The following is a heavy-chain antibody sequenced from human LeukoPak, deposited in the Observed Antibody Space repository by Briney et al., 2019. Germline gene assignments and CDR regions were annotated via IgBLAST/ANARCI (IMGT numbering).Heavy chain of an antibody. J-gene: IGHJ4*02. Sequence: GGSLRLSCAASGFTFSSYSMNWVRQAPGKGLEWVAVISYDGSNKYYADSVKGRFTISRDNSKNTLYLQMNSLRAEDTAVYYCATGSGGPNIVVVPAAIHDYWGQGTLVTVSS. CDR2: ISYDGSNK. CDR1: GFTFSSYS. D-gene: IGHD2-2*01. CDR3: ATGSGGPNIVVVPAAIHDY. V-gene: IGHV3-30*03.